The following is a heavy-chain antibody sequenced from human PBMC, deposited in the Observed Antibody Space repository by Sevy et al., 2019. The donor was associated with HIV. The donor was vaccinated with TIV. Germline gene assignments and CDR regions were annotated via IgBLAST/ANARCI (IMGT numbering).Heavy chain of an antibody. CDR3: TRAPPVRSGDDSLNWFDP. D-gene: IGHD5-12*01. V-gene: IGHV4-59*01. CDR2: IHSSGTT. J-gene: IGHJ5*02. CDR1: SGSISSYY. Sequence: SETLSLTCTVSSGSISSYYWSWIRQPPEKGLEYIGYIHSSGTTNYNPSLKSRVTISVDTSKNQFSLNLSSVTAADTAVYYCTRAPPVRSGDDSLNWFDPWGQGTLVTVSS.